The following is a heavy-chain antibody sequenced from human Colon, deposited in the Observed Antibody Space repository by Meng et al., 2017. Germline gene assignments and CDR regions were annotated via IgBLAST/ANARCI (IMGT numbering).Heavy chain of an antibody. CDR1: GASVSSDSHY. Sequence: QGHLQESRPGLVRPSETLSLLCTVSGASVSSDSHYWSWIRQSPGKGLEWIGYIYYTGNTNYNPSLASRVSMSLDTSKNHFSLHLTSVTAADTAIYYCARVNGDFDEAWFDPWGQGTLVTVSS. D-gene: IGHD4-17*01. J-gene: IGHJ5*02. CDR2: IYYTGNT. V-gene: IGHV4-61*03. CDR3: ARVNGDFDEAWFDP.